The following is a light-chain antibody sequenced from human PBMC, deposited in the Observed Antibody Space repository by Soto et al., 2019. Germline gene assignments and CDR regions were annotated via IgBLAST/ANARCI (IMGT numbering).Light chain of an antibody. CDR1: SSDVGGHDY. J-gene: IGLJ1*01. Sequence: QSVLTQPASVSGSPGQSITISRTGTSSDVGGHDYVSWYQQHPGKAPKLMIYEVNNRPSGVSSRFSGSKSGNTASLTISGLQAEDEADYYCSSYTSSTTYVFGTGTKVTVL. V-gene: IGLV2-14*01. CDR3: SSYTSSTTYV. CDR2: EVN.